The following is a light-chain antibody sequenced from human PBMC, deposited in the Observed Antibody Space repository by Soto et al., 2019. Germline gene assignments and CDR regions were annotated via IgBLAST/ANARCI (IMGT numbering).Light chain of an antibody. CDR2: GAS. J-gene: IGKJ1*01. CDR1: QSISSY. V-gene: IGKV1-39*01. Sequence: DIQMTQSPSSLSASVGDRVTITCRASQSISSYLNWYQQKPGKVPKLLIYGASSLQSGVPSRFGGSGSGTDFTLAISGLQREGFATYYCQPSFGSPWTFGQGAKVEIK. CDR3: QPSFGSPWT.